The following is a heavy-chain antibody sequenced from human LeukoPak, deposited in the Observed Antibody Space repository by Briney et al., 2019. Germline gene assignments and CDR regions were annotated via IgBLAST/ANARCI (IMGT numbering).Heavy chain of an antibody. CDR1: GFTFSSYA. CDR2: IGAGGTNS. D-gene: IGHD1-26*01. CDR3: AKDSGRVGVREVFDF. Sequence: GGSLRLSCAASGFTFSSYAMTWLRQGPGKGLEWVVSIGAGGTNSYYADSVTGRFTISSANSMPNLVVQMHSLRAEDPPFYSGAKDSGRVGVREVFDFCGQGTMVSVSS. V-gene: IGHV3-23*01. J-gene: IGHJ3*01.